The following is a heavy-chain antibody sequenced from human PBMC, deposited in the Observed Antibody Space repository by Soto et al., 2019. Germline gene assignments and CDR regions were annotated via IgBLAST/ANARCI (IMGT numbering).Heavy chain of an antibody. CDR2: VYFRGSP. CDR1: GGSISSSSYY. CDR3: AWHEPFYCWSAYNKPVFLDI. J-gene: IGHJ3*02. Sequence: QLQLQESGPGLVKPSETLPLTCTVSGGSISSSSYYWGWIRQPPGTGLEWIGSVYFRGSPYHNPSLKSRVTFSLDTSQGQLSLKLSAVTAADTTVYYCAWHEPFYCWSAYNKPVFLDIWSQRTIVTVAS. V-gene: IGHV4-39*01. D-gene: IGHD3-3*01.